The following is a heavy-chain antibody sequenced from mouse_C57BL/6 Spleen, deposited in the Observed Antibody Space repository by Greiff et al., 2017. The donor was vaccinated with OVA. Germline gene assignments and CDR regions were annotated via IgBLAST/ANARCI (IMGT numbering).Heavy chain of an antibody. CDR1: GYSITSGYY. CDR3: AREGHYGSSSWFAY. D-gene: IGHD1-1*01. J-gene: IGHJ3*01. V-gene: IGHV3-6*01. CDR2: ISYDGSN. Sequence: VQLQQSGPGLVKPSQSLSLTCSVTGYSITSGYYWNWIRQFPGNKLEWMGYISYDGSNNYNPSLKNRISITRDTSKNQFFLKLNSVTTEDTATYYCAREGHYGSSSWFAYWGQGTLVTVSA.